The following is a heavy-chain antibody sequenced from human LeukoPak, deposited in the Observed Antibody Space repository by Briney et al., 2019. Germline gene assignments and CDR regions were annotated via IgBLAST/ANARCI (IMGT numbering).Heavy chain of an antibody. D-gene: IGHD2-15*01. J-gene: IGHJ4*02. Sequence: AGGSLRLSCAASGFTFSSYSMNWVRQAPGKGLEWVSYISSSSSTIYYADSVKGRFTISRDNAKNSLYLQMNSLRAEDTAVYYCARGPQRGCSGGSCFGFLDYWGQGTLVTVSS. CDR3: ARGPQRGCSGGSCFGFLDY. CDR2: ISSSSSTI. V-gene: IGHV3-48*04. CDR1: GFTFSSYS.